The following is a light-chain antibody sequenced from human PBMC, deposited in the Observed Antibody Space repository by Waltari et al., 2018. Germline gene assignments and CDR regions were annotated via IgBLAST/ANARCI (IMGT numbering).Light chain of an antibody. Sequence: QSALTQPASVSGTPGQSITISCTGTNSDVGNYNLVSWYQHHPGEAPKLMICEVIKRPSGVSNRFYGTKSGNTASLTISGLQAEDEADYYCCSYAGSGTYVFGTGTKVTVL. CDR3: CSYAGSGTYV. J-gene: IGLJ1*01. V-gene: IGLV2-23*02. CDR2: EVI. CDR1: NSDVGNYNL.